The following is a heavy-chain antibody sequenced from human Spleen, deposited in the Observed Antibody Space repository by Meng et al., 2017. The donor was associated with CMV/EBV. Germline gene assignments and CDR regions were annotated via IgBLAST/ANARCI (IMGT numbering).Heavy chain of an antibody. CDR3: ARGESYDILTGYFPLIGAFDI. CDR1: RRSVSSTSYY. D-gene: IGHD3-9*01. CDR2: IYYSGAT. Sequence: SETLSLTCTVSRRSVSSTSYYWSWIRQPPGKGLEWIGHIYYSGATNYNPSLKSRVTMSVHTSKKQFSLKLNSVIAEDPAVYYCARGESYDILTGYFPLIGAFDIWGQGTMVTVSS. J-gene: IGHJ3*02. V-gene: IGHV4-61*01.